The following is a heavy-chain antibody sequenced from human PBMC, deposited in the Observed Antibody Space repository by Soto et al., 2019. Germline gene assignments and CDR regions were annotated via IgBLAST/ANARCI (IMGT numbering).Heavy chain of an antibody. V-gene: IGHV1-69*12. CDR1: GGTFSSYA. CDR2: IIPIFGTA. D-gene: IGHD6-13*01. CDR3: ARGKGYSSSWPFDY. Sequence: QVQLVQSGAEVKKPGSSVKVSCKASGGTFSSYAISWVRQAPGQGLEWMGGIIPIFGTANYAQKFQGRVTMTADESTSTAYMELSSLSSEDTAVYYCARGKGYSSSWPFDYWGQGTLVTVSS. J-gene: IGHJ4*02.